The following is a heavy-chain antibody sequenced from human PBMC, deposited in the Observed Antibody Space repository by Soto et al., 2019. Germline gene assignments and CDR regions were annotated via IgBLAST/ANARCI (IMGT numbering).Heavy chain of an antibody. CDR3: AGDKGWFDP. Sequence: PGGSLRLSCAASGFTFKSHGMHWVRQAPGKGLEWVALIWYDGSDKFYADSVKGRFTVSRDNSNNTLYLQMNNLRVEDTAVYYSAGDKGWFDPWGQGTLVTVSS. V-gene: IGHV3-33*08. CDR2: IWYDGSDK. J-gene: IGHJ5*02. CDR1: GFTFKSHG.